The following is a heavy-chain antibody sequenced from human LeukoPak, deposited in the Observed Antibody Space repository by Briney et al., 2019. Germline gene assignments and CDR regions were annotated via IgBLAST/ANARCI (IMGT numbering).Heavy chain of an antibody. J-gene: IGHJ4*02. Sequence: SETLSLTCTVSGYSISSGYYWGWIRQPPGKGLEWIGNIYHSGSTYYNPSLKSRVTISVDTSKNQFSLKLSSVTAADTAVYYCARSLYDILTGYSTRIDYWGQGTLVTVSS. CDR1: GYSISSGYY. CDR3: ARSLYDILTGYSTRIDY. CDR2: IYHSGST. V-gene: IGHV4-38-2*02. D-gene: IGHD3-9*01.